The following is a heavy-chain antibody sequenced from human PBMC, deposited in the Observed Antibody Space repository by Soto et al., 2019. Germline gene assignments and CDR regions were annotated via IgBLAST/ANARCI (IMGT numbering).Heavy chain of an antibody. Sequence: PGGSLRLSCAASGFTFSSYWMHWVRQAPGKGLVWVSRINSDGSSTSYADSVKGRFTISRDNAKNTLYLQTNSLRAEDTAVYYCARGSSYYYGSRTPWDNAFDIWGQGTLVTVSS. V-gene: IGHV3-74*01. J-gene: IGHJ3*02. D-gene: IGHD3-10*01. CDR3: ARGSSYYYGSRTPWDNAFDI. CDR1: GFTFSSYW. CDR2: INSDGSST.